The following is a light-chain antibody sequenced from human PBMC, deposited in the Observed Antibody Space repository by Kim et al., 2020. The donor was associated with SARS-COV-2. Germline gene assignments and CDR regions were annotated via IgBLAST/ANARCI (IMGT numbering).Light chain of an antibody. CDR2: SNN. CDR1: NSNIGSNA. J-gene: IGLJ1*01. V-gene: IGLV1-44*01. Sequence: QSVLTQPPSASGTPGQWVTISCSGSNSNIGSNAVNWFRQLPGTAPKLLIYSNNQRPSGVPDRFSGSKSGTSASLAISGLQSEDEADYYCAAWDDSRNASYVFGTGTKVTVL. CDR3: AAWDDSRNASYV.